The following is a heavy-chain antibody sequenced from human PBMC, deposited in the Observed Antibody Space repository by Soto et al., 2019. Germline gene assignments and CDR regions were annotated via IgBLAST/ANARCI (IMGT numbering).Heavy chain of an antibody. CDR3: AASPRYNFWSGSYTFGPRSWFDP. V-gene: IGHV4-59*01. CDR2: IYYSGST. J-gene: IGHJ5*02. Sequence: SETPSLTRPVSGCPLSSYYLSWIRPSPGKGLERNGDIYYSGSTNYNPSLKSRVTMSVDTSRNQFSLKLSFVTAADTAVYYCAASPRYNFWSGSYTFGPRSWFDPWGQGTLVTVSS. D-gene: IGHD3-3*01. CDR1: GCPLSSYY.